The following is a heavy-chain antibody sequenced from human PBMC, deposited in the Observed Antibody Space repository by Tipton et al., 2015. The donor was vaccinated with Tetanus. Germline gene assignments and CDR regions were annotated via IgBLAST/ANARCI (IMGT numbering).Heavy chain of an antibody. V-gene: IGHV4-31*03. CDR1: GGSISGGRYY. CDR2: IYSSGST. D-gene: IGHD3-3*01. J-gene: IGHJ4*02. Sequence: TLSLTCTVSGGSISGGRYYWSWIRQRPGKGLEWIGDIYSSGSTYSDPSLKGRVTISVDTSKNQFSLRLNSMTAADTAVYYCARHQSGYFTPFDYWGQGNLVTVSS. CDR3: ARHQSGYFTPFDY.